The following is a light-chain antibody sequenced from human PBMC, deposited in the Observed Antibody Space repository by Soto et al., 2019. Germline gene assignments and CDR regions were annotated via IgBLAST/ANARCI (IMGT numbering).Light chain of an antibody. V-gene: IGKV1-39*01. Sequence: DIQITHSPSSLSASVGYIFTITFRASQSISNYLNWYQQRPGKAPNLLIYAASSMISGVPSRFSGSGSGTDFTLTITSLRPEEFATYYCQQSYHTSWTFGQGTKVDFK. J-gene: IGKJ1*01. CDR2: AAS. CDR1: QSISNY. CDR3: QQSYHTSWT.